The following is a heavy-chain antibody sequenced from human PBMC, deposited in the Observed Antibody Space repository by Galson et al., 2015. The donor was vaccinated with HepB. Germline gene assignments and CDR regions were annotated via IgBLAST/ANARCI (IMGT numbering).Heavy chain of an antibody. CDR2: INTNTGNP. D-gene: IGHD2-2*01. J-gene: IGHJ5*02. CDR1: GGTFSSYA. V-gene: IGHV7-4-1*02. CDR3: AREQESIVVVPAAVFDP. Sequence: SVKVSCKASGGTFSSYAISWVRQAPGQGLEWMGWINTNTGNPTYAQGFTGRFVFSLDTSVSTAYLQISSLKAEDTAVYYCAREQESIVVVPAAVFDPWGQGTLVTVSS.